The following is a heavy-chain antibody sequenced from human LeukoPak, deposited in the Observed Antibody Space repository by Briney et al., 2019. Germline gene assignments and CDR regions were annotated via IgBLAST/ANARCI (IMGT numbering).Heavy chain of an antibody. CDR2: TYYRSKWYN. V-gene: IGHV6-1*01. CDR1: GDSVSTNSAA. Sequence: SQTLSLTCAISGDSVSTNSAAWNWIRQSPSRGLEWLGRTYYRSKWYNDYAVSVKGRITINPDTSKNQFSLQLNSVSPDDTAVYYCARGGIGYCTSSSCYFDSGAREPWSPSPQ. J-gene: IGHJ4*02. CDR3: ARGGIGYCTSSSCYFDS. D-gene: IGHD2-2*01.